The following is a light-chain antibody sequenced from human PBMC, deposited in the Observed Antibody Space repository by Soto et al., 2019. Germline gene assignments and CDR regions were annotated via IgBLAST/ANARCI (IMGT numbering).Light chain of an antibody. CDR2: DAS. Sequence: EIVLTQSPATLSLSPGERATLSCRASQSVSSYLAWYQQQPGQAPRLLIYDASNRATGIPARFSGSGSVTDFALTISSLEPEDFAVYYCQQRSNWPPKAFGQGTKVEIK. J-gene: IGKJ1*01. V-gene: IGKV3-11*01. CDR3: QQRSNWPPKA. CDR1: QSVSSY.